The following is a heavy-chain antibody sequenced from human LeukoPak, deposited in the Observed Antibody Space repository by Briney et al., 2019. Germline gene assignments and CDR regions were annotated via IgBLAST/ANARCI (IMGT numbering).Heavy chain of an antibody. J-gene: IGHJ6*03. CDR3: ARVRCSGGSCPYYYYYYYMDV. CDR2: IYTSGST. V-gene: IGHV4-61*02. D-gene: IGHD2-15*01. Sequence: PSQTLSLTCTVSGGSISSGSYYWSWIRQPAGKGLEWIGRIYTSGSTNYNPSLKSRVTISVDTSKNQFSLKLSSVTAADTAVYYCARVRCSGGSCPYYYYYYYMDVWGKGTTVTVSS. CDR1: GGSISSGSYY.